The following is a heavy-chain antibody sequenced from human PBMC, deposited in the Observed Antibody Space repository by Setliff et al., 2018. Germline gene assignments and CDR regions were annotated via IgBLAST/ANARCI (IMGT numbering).Heavy chain of an antibody. Sequence: SGPTLVNPTQTLTLTCTFSGFSLSTSGMCVSWIRQPPGQALEWLARIDRDDDKSYSTSLKSRLTISKDTSKSQVVLTMTNMDPVDTATYYCARIVSGSYYWNYWGQGTLVTVSS. CDR3: ARIVSGSYYWNY. CDR2: IDRDDDK. J-gene: IGHJ4*02. D-gene: IGHD1-26*01. V-gene: IGHV2-70*11. CDR1: GFSLSTSGMC.